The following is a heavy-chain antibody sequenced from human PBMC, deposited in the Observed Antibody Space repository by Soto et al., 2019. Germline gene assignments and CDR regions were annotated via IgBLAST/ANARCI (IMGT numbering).Heavy chain of an antibody. CDR2: SSDSGFDT. CDR1: GFTFDDFG. CDR3: AVLYKSSNFVQY. Sequence: GGSLRLSCAASGFTFDDFGMSWVRQAPGKGLEWVSASSDSGFDTYPADSVKGRFSISRDNSRNTLSLQMNSLRVEDTAIYYCAVLYKSSNFVQYWGQGTQVTVSS. D-gene: IGHD4-4*01. J-gene: IGHJ4*02. V-gene: IGHV3-23*01.